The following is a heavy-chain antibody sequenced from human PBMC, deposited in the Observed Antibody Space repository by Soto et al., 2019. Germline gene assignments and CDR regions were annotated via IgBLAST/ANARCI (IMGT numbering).Heavy chain of an antibody. CDR3: ARDNSGWYYFDY. Sequence: GGSLRLSCAASGFTFSSYRMNWVRQAPGKGLEWVSSISSSGSYIYYADSVKGRFTISRDNAKNSLYLQMNSLRAEDTAVYYCARDNSGWYYFDYWGQGTLVTVYS. CDR2: ISSSGSYI. D-gene: IGHD6-19*01. CDR1: GFTFSSYR. J-gene: IGHJ4*02. V-gene: IGHV3-21*01.